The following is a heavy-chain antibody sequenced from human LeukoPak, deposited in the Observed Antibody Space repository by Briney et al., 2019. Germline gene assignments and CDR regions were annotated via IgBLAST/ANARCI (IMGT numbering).Heavy chain of an antibody. CDR1: GFTFSNYA. J-gene: IGHJ4*02. CDR2: ISSGGTYE. V-gene: IGHV3-30*01. D-gene: IGHD3-10*01. CDR3: ARDSTYYYDSGSSGPHYFDN. Sequence: SGGSLRLCCAASGFTFSNYAMHWVRQAPGKGLEWVSLISSGGTYEYYADSVKGRFTISRDNSKNTLYLQLNSLRAEDTAVYYCARDSTYYYDSGSSGPHYFDNWGQGTLVTVSS.